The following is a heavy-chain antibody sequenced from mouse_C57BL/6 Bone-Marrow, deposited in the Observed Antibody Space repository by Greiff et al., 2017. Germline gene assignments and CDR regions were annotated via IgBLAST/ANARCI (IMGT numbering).Heavy chain of an antibody. V-gene: IGHV2-5*01. CDR1: GFSLTSSG. Sequence: QVQLKESGPGLVQPSQSLSITCTVSGFSLTSSGVHWVRQSPGKGLEWLGVIWRGGSTDYNAAFISRLSITKDNSKSQVFVKMNSLQADDTGIYDGAKNSYYDYDVWYFDVWGTGTTVTVAS. CDR3: AKNSYYDYDVWYFDV. J-gene: IGHJ1*03. CDR2: IWRGGST. D-gene: IGHD2-4*01.